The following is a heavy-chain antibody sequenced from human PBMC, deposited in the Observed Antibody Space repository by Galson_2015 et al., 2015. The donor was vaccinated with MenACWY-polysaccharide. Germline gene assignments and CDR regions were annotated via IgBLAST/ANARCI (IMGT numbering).Heavy chain of an antibody. V-gene: IGHV3-33*01. D-gene: IGHD3-10*02. CDR2: IQYDGSQK. J-gene: IGHJ3*01. Sequence: LRLSCAASGLHFSGSGMHWVRQAPGKGLEWVAVIQYDGSQKQYIDSVKGRFTISRDNSKNTLYLEMNSLRAEDTALYYCAREGSRIVFHAFDVWGQGTMVIVSS. CDR3: AREGSRIVFHAFDV. CDR1: GLHFSGSG.